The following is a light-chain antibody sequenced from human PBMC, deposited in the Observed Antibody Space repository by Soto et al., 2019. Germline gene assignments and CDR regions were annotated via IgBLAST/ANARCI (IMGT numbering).Light chain of an antibody. V-gene: IGKV3-11*01. Sequence: EIVLTQSPGTLTLSPGERATLSCRASQSVSSKLAWFQQKPGQAPSLLIYGVSTRDTGVPVRFSGSGSGTDFTLTISSLEPEDFAVYYCQQRSDWPLTFGGGTKVDIK. CDR3: QQRSDWPLT. CDR2: GVS. J-gene: IGKJ4*01. CDR1: QSVSSK.